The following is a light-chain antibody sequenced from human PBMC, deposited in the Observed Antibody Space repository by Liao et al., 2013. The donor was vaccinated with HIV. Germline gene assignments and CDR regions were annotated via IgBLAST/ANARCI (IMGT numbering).Light chain of an antibody. CDR1: NIGSKS. J-gene: IGLJ3*02. V-gene: IGLV3-21*01. CDR3: QSADGSGTFVV. CDR2: YDS. Sequence: SYELTQPPSVSVAPGKTARITCGGNNIGSKSVHWYQQKPGQAPVLVIYYDSDRPSGIPERFSGSSSGTTVTLTITGAQPEDEADYYCQSADGSGTFVVFGGGTKLTVL.